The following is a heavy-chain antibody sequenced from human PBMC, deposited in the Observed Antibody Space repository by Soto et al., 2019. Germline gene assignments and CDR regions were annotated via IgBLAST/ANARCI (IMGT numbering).Heavy chain of an antibody. J-gene: IGHJ4*02. CDR3: ARNSHPDY. Sequence: QVQLVESGGGVVQPGTSLRLSCAASGFTFRTYAMYWVRQAPGKGLEWVAVISYDGSNKYYADSVKGRFTISRDDSKNTRYLQMNSLGAGDTAVYYCARNSHPDYWGQGTMVTVSS. V-gene: IGHV3-30-3*01. CDR1: GFTFRTYA. CDR2: ISYDGSNK.